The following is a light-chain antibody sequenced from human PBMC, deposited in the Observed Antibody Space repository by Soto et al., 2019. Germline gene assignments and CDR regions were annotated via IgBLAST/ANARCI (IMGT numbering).Light chain of an antibody. Sequence: DIQMTQSPSSLSASVGDRVTITCRASQGLSHYLAWYQQKPGKVPRLLIYGASTLQSGVPSRFSGSGSGTDFALTISSLQPEDVATYYCHQYHDWPPYTFGQGTKLEIK. J-gene: IGKJ2*01. CDR3: HQYHDWPPYT. V-gene: IGKV1-27*01. CDR1: QGLSHY. CDR2: GAS.